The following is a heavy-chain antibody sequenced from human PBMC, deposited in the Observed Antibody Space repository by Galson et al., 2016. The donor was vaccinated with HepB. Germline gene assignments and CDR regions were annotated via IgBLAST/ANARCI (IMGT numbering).Heavy chain of an antibody. CDR2: IKSAGSSR. J-gene: IGHJ3*02. D-gene: IGHD2-21*02. V-gene: IGHV3-74*01. CDR1: GFIFSGYW. CDR3: AREGVTVDAFDI. Sequence: SLRLSCAASGFIFSGYWMHWVRQVPGKGLVWVSRIKSAGSSRTYADSVKGRFTISRENAKSTLYLQMNSLRDDDTAVYYCAREGVTVDAFDIWGQGQWSPSLQ.